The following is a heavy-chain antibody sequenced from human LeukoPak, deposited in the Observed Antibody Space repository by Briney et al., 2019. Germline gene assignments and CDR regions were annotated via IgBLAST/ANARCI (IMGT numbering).Heavy chain of an antibody. D-gene: IGHD1-26*01. CDR3: ARNSGSYYVWFDP. CDR2: ISSSGATR. J-gene: IGHJ5*02. V-gene: IGHV3-48*03. Sequence: GGSLRLSCAASEFTFSSYEMSWVRQAPGKGLEWVSYISSSGATRYYADSVKGRFTISRDNAENSLYLQMNSLRAEDTAVYYCARNSGSYYVWFDPWGQGTLVTVSS. CDR1: EFTFSSYE.